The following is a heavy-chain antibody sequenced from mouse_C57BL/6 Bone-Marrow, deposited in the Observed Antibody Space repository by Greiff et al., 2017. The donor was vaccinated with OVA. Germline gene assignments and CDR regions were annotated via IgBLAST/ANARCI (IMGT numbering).Heavy chain of an antibody. V-gene: IGHV2-6-2*01. CDR2: IWSDGST. D-gene: IGHD2-5*01. J-gene: IGHJ3*01. CDR1: GFSLTSYG. Sequence: LVAPSQSLSITCTVSGFSLTSYGVHWVRQPPGKGLEWLVVIWSDGSTTYNSALKSRLSISKDNSKSQVFLKMNSLQTDDTAMYYCARHAYYSNYGFAYWGQGTLVTVSA. CDR3: ARHAYYSNYGFAY.